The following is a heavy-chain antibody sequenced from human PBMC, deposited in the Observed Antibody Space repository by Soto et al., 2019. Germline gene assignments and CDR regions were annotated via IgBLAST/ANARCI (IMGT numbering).Heavy chain of an antibody. J-gene: IGHJ6*02. CDR3: ARDIYARYFYGMDV. Sequence: EVQLVESGGGLVQPGGSLRLSCAASGFTFSSYSMNWVRQAPGKGLEWVSYISSSSSPIYYADSVKGRFTISRDNXXKSLYLQMDSLRAEDTDVYYCARDIYARYFYGMDVWRQGTTVTVS. V-gene: IGHV3-48*01. CDR2: ISSSSSPI. D-gene: IGHD2-21*01. CDR1: GFTFSSYS.